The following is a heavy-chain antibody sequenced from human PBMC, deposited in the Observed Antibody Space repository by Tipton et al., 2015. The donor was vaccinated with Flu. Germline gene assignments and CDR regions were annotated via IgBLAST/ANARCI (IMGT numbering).Heavy chain of an antibody. CDR2: IYYSGTE. CDR1: GGSINNGGYY. V-gene: IGHV4-31*03. J-gene: IGHJ4*02. Sequence: LRLSCTVSGGSINNGGYYWSWIRQHPGKGLEWLAFIYYSGTEYYNPSLRSRLSISIDTSMNQFSLRLTSVTAADTAVYFCARAPATYFYDSTTSNYFDDWGQGTLVTVSS. CDR3: ARAPATYFYDSTTSNYFDD. D-gene: IGHD3-22*01.